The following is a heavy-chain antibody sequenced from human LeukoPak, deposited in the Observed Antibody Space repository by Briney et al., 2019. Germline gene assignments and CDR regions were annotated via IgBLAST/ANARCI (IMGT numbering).Heavy chain of an antibody. V-gene: IGHV4-39*07. CDR3: ARRRPFDI. Sequence: PSETLSLTCTVSGGSISSSHDYWGWVRQPPWKGLEWIGEINHSGSTNYNPSLKSRVTISVDTSKNQFSLKLSSVTAADTAVYYCARRRPFDIWGQGTMVTVSS. CDR2: INHSGST. CDR1: GGSISSSHDY. J-gene: IGHJ3*02.